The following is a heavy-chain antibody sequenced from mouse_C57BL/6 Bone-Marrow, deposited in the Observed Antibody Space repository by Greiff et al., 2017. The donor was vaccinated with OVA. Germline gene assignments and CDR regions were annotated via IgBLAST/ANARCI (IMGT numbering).Heavy chain of an antibody. V-gene: IGHV8-8*01. J-gene: IGHJ3*01. D-gene: IGHD1-1*01. CDR1: GFSLSTFGMG. Sequence: QVTLKVCGPGILQPSQTLSLTCSFSGFSLSTFGMGVGWIRQPSGKGLEWLAHIWWDDDKYYNPALKSRLTITKDTSKNQVFLKNANVDTADTATYYCARIGFITPWFAYWGQGTLVTVSA. CDR3: ARIGFITPWFAY. CDR2: IWWDDDK.